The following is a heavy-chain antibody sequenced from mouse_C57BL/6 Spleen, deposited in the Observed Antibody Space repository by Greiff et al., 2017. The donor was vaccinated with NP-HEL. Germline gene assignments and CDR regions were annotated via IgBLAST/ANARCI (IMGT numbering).Heavy chain of an antibody. CDR3: ASTRKLRLRFAY. CDR1: GSTFTSYW. D-gene: IGHD3-2*02. Sequence: VQLQQPGAELVKPGASVKLSCKASGSTFTSYWMQWVKQRPGQGLEWIGEIDPSDSYTNYNQKFKGKATLTVDTSSSTAYMQLSSLTSEDSAVYYCASTRKLRLRFAYWGQGTLVTVSA. V-gene: IGHV1-50*01. CDR2: IDPSDSYT. J-gene: IGHJ3*01.